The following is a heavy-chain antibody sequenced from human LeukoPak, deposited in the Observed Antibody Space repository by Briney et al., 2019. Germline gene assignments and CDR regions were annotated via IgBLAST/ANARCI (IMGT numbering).Heavy chain of an antibody. CDR2: INTSGGST. CDR1: GYTFTSFY. V-gene: IGHV1-46*01. J-gene: IGHJ6*04. Sequence: ASVKVSFKASGYTFTSFYMHWVRQPPGQGLEWMGIINTSGGSTSYSQKFQGRVTMTRDTSTRTVYMELSSLRSEDTAVYYCARDRDWGYYYGMDVWGKGTTVTVSS. D-gene: IGHD7-27*01. CDR3: ARDRDWGYYYGMDV.